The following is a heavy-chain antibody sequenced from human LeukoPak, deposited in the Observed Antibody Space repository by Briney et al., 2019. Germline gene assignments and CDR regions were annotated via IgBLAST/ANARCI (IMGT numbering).Heavy chain of an antibody. V-gene: IGHV3-23*01. D-gene: IGHD3-22*01. Sequence: PGGSLRLSCAASGFTFSSYAMSWVRQAPGKGLEWVSAISGSGGSTYYADSVKGRFTISRDNAKNSLYLQMNSLRAEDTALYYCAKGSEVLMYYYDSNYFDYWGQGTLVTVSS. CDR2: ISGSGGST. J-gene: IGHJ4*02. CDR3: AKGSEVLMYYYDSNYFDY. CDR1: GFTFSSYA.